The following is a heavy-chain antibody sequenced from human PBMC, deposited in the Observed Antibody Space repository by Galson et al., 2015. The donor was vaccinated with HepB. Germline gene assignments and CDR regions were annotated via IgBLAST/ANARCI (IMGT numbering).Heavy chain of an antibody. CDR2: IGFTGGTT. CDR3: AKACGTGRCCCLGY. J-gene: IGHJ4*02. D-gene: IGHD2-15*01. Sequence: SLKLSCEASGFTFSSYSMSWVRQAPGKGLEWVSDIGFTGGTTYDADSVKGRFTISRDNSKNTLYLQMNSLRAEDTAVYYCAKACGTGRCCCLGYWGQGTLVTVSS. V-gene: IGHV3-23*01. CDR1: GFTFSSYS.